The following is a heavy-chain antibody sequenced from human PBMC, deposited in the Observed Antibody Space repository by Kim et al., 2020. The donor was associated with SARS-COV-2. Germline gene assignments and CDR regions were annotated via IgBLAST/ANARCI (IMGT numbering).Heavy chain of an antibody. D-gene: IGHD2-21*01. Sequence: GGSLRLSCAASGFTVSSNYMSWVRQAPGKGLEWVSIIYSGGSTYYADSVKGRFTISRDNSKNTLYLQMNSLRAEDTAVYYCARESDWLGPFDYWGQGTLVTVSS. CDR3: ARESDWLGPFDY. CDR2: IYSGGST. V-gene: IGHV3-53*01. CDR1: GFTVSSNY. J-gene: IGHJ4*02.